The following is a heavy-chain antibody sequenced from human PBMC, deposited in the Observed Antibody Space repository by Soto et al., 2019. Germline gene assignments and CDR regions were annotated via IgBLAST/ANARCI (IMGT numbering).Heavy chain of an antibody. CDR1: GFIFSSSD. CDR2: INYNGIYT. J-gene: IGHJ4*02. V-gene: IGHV3-21*06. CDR3: ASKFNSDISSYDYFDY. Sequence: EGQLVESGGGLVEPGGSLRLSCAASGFIFSSSDMTWVRQAPGKGLEYVSSINYNGIYTFYAEPAKGRFTISRDNAKNSLYLQMYTVSAEDTAVYISASKFNSDISSYDYFDYWGQGTLVIVSS. D-gene: IGHD3-22*01.